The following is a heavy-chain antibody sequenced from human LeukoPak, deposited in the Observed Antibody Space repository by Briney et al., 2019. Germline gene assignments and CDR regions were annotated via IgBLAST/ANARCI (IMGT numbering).Heavy chain of an antibody. J-gene: IGHJ4*02. CDR2: ISSSGSTI. CDR3: ARADSGSYFGTHFDY. CDR1: GFTFSSYE. D-gene: IGHD1-26*01. V-gene: IGHV3-48*03. Sequence: GGSLRLSXAASGFTFSSYEMNWVRQAPGKGLEWVSYISSSGSTIYYADSVKGRFTISRDNAKTSLYLQMNSLRAEDTAVYYCARADSGSYFGTHFDYWGQGTLVTVSS.